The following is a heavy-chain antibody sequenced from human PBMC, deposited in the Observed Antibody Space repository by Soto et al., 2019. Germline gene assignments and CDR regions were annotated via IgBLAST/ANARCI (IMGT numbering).Heavy chain of an antibody. CDR1: DFTFSSYA. CDR3: VKAVNGYNYKLEY. J-gene: IGHJ4*02. D-gene: IGHD5-12*01. CDR2: ISSNGGST. Sequence: GSLRLSCAASDFTFSSYAMHWVRQAPGKGLEYVSAISSNGGSTYYADSVKGRFTISRDNSKNTLYLQMSSLRAEDTAVYYCVKAVNGYNYKLEYWGQGTLVIVSS. V-gene: IGHV3-64D*06.